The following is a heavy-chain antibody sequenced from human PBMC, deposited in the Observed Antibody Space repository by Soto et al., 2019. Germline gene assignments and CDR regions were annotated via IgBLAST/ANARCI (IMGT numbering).Heavy chain of an antibody. Sequence: ASVKVSCKASGYAFTSYGISWVRQAPGQGLEWMGWISAYNGNTNYAQKLQGRVTMTTDTSTSTAYMELRSLRSDDTAVYYCARDGITLRGGLRDYYYGMDVWGQGTTVTVSS. CDR2: ISAYNGNT. D-gene: IGHD3-16*01. CDR3: ARDGITLRGGLRDYYYGMDV. J-gene: IGHJ6*02. CDR1: GYAFTSYG. V-gene: IGHV1-18*01.